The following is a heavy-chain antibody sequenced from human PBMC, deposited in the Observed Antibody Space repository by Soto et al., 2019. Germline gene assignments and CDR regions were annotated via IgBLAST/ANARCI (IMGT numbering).Heavy chain of an antibody. Sequence: GGSLRLSCAASGFTFSSYSMNWVRQAPGKGLEWVSSISSSSYIYYADSLKGRFTISRDNAMNSLYLQMNSLRAEDTAVYCCARSWGAGPDAFDIWGQGTLVTVSS. CDR2: ISSSSYI. CDR1: GFTFSSYS. J-gene: IGHJ3*02. V-gene: IGHV3-21*01. D-gene: IGHD3-16*01. CDR3: ARSWGAGPDAFDI.